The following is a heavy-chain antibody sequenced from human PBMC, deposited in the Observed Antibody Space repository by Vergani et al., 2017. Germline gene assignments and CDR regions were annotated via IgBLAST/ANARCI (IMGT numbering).Heavy chain of an antibody. D-gene: IGHD4-17*01. CDR2: INPNSGGT. J-gene: IGHJ5*02. V-gene: IGHV1-2*02. CDR3: ARGRPYGGWFDP. CDR1: GYTITDYY. Sequence: QVHLVQSGSEVKKPGASVKVSCKASGYTITDYYIHWVRHAPGQRLEWMGLINPNSGGTEYAQKFQSRVTMTWDTSTTTAYVDLSSLRSDDTAVYYCARGRPYGGWFDPWGQGTLVTVSS.